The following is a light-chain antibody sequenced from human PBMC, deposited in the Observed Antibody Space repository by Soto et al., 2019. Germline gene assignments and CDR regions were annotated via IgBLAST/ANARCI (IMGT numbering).Light chain of an antibody. Sequence: QSVLTQPPSVSGSPGKSVSISCTGTSSDVGSNNRVSWYQQPPGTAPKLMIYGVSNRPSGVPDRFSGSKSGNTASLTISGLQAEDEADYYCSSHTSSSTFVFGTGTKVTVL. CDR2: GVS. CDR1: SSDVGSNNR. J-gene: IGLJ1*01. CDR3: SSHTSSSTFV. V-gene: IGLV2-18*02.